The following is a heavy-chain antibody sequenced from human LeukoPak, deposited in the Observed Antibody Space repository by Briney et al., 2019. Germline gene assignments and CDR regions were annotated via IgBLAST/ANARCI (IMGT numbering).Heavy chain of an antibody. J-gene: IGHJ4*02. D-gene: IGHD3-22*01. CDR3: AKDNYYDSSGYLVY. Sequence: PGRSLRLSCAASGFTFDDYAMHWVRQAPGKGLEWASGISWNSGSIGYADSVKGRFTISRDNAKNSLYLQMNSLRAEDTALYYCAKDNYYDSSGYLVYWGQGTLVTVSS. CDR2: ISWNSGSI. V-gene: IGHV3-9*01. CDR1: GFTFDDYA.